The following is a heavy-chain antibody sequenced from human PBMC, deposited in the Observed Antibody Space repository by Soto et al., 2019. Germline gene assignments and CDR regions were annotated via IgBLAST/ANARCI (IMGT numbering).Heavy chain of an antibody. V-gene: IGHV5-51*01. J-gene: IGHJ6*02. CDR3: ARLGFNYDFFSGYYKVHHYYGIDV. CDR1: GYKVSTWHNFTSYW. CDR2: IYPGDSDT. Sequence: GESLKISCMGSGYKVSTWHNFTSYWIAWVRQMPGEGLEWMGIIYPGDSDTRYSPSFQGQVTISADKSINSVYLQWSSLKASDTATYYCARLGFNYDFFSGYYKVHHYYGIDVWGQGTTVTVSS. D-gene: IGHD3-3*01.